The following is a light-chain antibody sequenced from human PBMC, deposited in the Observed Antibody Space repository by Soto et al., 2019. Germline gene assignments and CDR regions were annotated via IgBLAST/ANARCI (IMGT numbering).Light chain of an antibody. CDR3: AAWDATLSEIL. Sequence: QSVLTQPPSVSGTPGQRVTISCSGSSSNIGSNYVYWYQQLPGAAPKLLIYETYRRPSGVPDRFSGSKPGASASLAISGLRSDDEANYYCAAWDATLSEILFGGGNKVTVL. CDR1: SSNIGSNY. CDR2: ETY. V-gene: IGLV1-47*01. J-gene: IGLJ2*01.